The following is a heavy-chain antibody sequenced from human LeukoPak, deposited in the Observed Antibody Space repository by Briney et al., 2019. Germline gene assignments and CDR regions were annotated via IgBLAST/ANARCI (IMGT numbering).Heavy chain of an antibody. J-gene: IGHJ5*02. CDR3: AREGTSGTHLNWFDP. D-gene: IGHD1-1*01. CDR2: IYDSGST. Sequence: KPSETLSLTCTVSGGSISTYYWTWIRQPPGEGLEWIGYIYDSGSTNYNPSLKSRVTISVDTSKNQFSLKLSSVTAADTAVYYCAREGTSGTHLNWFDPWGQGTLVTVSS. V-gene: IGHV4-59*12. CDR1: GGSISTYY.